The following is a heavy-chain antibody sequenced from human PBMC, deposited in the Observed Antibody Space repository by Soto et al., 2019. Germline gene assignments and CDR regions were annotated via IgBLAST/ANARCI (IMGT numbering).Heavy chain of an antibody. CDR3: ARGIKGYYDFWSGYTPDYYYYGMDV. D-gene: IGHD3-3*01. CDR2: ISAYNGNT. J-gene: IGHJ6*02. Sequence: QVQLVQSGAEVKKPGASVKVSCKASGYTFTSYGISWVRQAPGQGLEWMGWISAYNGNTNYAQKLQGRVTMTTDTSTSTAYMELRSLRSDATAVYYCARGIKGYYDFWSGYTPDYYYYGMDVWGQGTTVTVSS. CDR1: GYTFTSYG. V-gene: IGHV1-18*04.